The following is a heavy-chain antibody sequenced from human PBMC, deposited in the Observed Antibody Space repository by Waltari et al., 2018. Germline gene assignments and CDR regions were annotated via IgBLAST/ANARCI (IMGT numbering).Heavy chain of an antibody. J-gene: IGHJ2*01. CDR2: INPNRGGT. V-gene: IGHV1-2*02. CDR1: GYTFTGYY. D-gene: IGHD1-26*01. CDR3: ARDLVGATEPRGYWYFDL. Sequence: QVQLVQSGAEVKKPGASVKVSCKASGYTFTGYYMHWVRQAPGQGLEWMGWINPNRGGTNYAQKFQGRVTMTRDTSISTAYMELSRLRSDDTAVYYCARDLVGATEPRGYWYFDLWGRGTLVTVSS.